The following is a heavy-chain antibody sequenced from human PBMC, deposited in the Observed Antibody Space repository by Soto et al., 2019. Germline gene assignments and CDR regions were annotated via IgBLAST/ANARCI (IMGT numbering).Heavy chain of an antibody. CDR1: GFTLGNYW. CDR2: ISGSGGST. Sequence: GGSLRLSCAASGFTLGNYWMHWVRQAPGKGLEWVSAISGSGGSTYYADSVKGRFTISRDNSKNTQYLQMNSPRAEDTAVYYCAKHSSGWFFDDWCQGTLVTVS. CDR3: AKHSSGWFFDD. D-gene: IGHD6-19*01. V-gene: IGHV3-23*01. J-gene: IGHJ4*02.